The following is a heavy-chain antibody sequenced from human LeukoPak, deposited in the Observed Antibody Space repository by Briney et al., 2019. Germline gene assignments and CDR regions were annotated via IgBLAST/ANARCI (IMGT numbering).Heavy chain of an antibody. Sequence: APVKVSCKASGYSFTGYYIHWVRQAPGQGLEWMGWINPSSGGTKSAQKFQGRVTMTRDTSISTAYMELSRLRSDDTAVYYCAREAGSSSGFDYWGQGTLVTVSS. CDR1: GYSFTGYY. CDR3: AREAGSSSGFDY. CDR2: INPSSGGT. J-gene: IGHJ4*02. V-gene: IGHV1-2*02. D-gene: IGHD6-13*01.